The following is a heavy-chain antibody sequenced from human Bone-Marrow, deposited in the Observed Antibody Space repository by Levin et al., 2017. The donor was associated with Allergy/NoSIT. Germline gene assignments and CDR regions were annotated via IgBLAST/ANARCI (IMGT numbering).Heavy chain of an antibody. Sequence: SQTLSLTCAFSGGSISTGGYSLNWIRQPPGKGLEWIGHIYDSGDTYFNPSLKSRVTISVDMSKKRFSLRLTSVTAADTALYYCASGTTVTPGGTDSFDIWGQGTFVSVS. J-gene: IGHJ3*02. CDR2: IYDSGDT. V-gene: IGHV4-30-2*01. CDR1: GGSISTGGYS. D-gene: IGHD4-17*01. CDR3: ASGTTVTPGGTDSFDI.